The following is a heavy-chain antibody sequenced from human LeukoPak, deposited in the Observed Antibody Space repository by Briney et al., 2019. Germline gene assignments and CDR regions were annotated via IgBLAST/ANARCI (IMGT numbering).Heavy chain of an antibody. Sequence: ASVKVSCKSSAYTFTKYAITWVRQAPGQGLEWMGWISAHNDNTDYAQKFQGRVTITRDTSASTAYMELSSLRSEDTAVYYCARPFWSGYYNWFDPWGQGTLVTVSS. D-gene: IGHD3-3*01. V-gene: IGHV1-18*01. J-gene: IGHJ5*02. CDR3: ARPFWSGYYNWFDP. CDR1: AYTFTKYA. CDR2: ISAHNDNT.